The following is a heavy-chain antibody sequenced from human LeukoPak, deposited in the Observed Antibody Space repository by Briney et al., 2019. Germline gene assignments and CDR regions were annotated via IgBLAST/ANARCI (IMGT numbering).Heavy chain of an antibody. CDR2: IYYNGNT. V-gene: IGHV4-39*07. CDR1: GDSISSSDYY. CDR3: ARDKFFNIRTSWYGLDY. J-gene: IGHJ4*02. Sequence: SETLSLTCTVSGDSISSSDYYWAWIRQPPGKGLEWIGNIYYNGNTYYNSSLKSRVTISLDTPKDQFSLKLSSVTASDTAIYYCARDKFFNIRTSWYGLDYWGQGILVSVSS. D-gene: IGHD6-13*01.